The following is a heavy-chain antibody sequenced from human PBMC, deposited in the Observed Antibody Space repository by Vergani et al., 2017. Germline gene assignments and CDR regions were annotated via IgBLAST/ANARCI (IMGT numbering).Heavy chain of an antibody. D-gene: IGHD3-22*01. J-gene: IGHJ4*02. CDR1: GYTFTSYG. CDR3: ARRTPGDDSRSLLDY. Sequence: QVQLVQSGAEVKKPGASVKVSCKASGYTFTSYGISWVRQAPGQGLEWMGWISAYNGNTNYAQKLQGRVTMTTATSTSTAYMELRSLRSDDTAVYYCARRTPGDDSRSLLDYWGQGPLVTVSS. CDR2: ISAYNGNT. V-gene: IGHV1-18*01.